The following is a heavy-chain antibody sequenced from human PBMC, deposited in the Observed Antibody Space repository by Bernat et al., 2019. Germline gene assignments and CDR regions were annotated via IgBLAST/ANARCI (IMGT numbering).Heavy chain of an antibody. CDR1: GFTFDRYA. CDR3: ARDITSGVRGVTVGAFDI. Sequence: QVQLVESGGGVVQPGRSLRLSCAASGFTFDRYALHWVRQAPGKGLEWVAVTSYDGSSKYYADSVKGRFTISRDNSRNTLSLQMNSLRVEDTAVYYCARDITSGVRGVTVGAFDIWGQGTMVTVSS. D-gene: IGHD3-10*01. V-gene: IGHV3-30-3*01. CDR2: TSYDGSSK. J-gene: IGHJ3*02.